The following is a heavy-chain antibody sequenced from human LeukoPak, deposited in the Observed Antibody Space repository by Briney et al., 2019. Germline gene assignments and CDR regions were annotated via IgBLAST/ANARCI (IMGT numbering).Heavy chain of an antibody. CDR2: IYYSGST. CDR3: ASYPRTYYDFWSGSTDV. J-gene: IGHJ6*04. Sequence: SETLSLTCAVYGGSFSGYYWSWIRQPPGKGLEWIGSIYYSGSTYYNPSLKSRVTISVDTSKNQFSLKLSSVTAADTAVYYCASYPRTYYDFWSGSTDVWGKGTTVTVSS. CDR1: GGSFSGYY. D-gene: IGHD3-3*01. V-gene: IGHV4-34*01.